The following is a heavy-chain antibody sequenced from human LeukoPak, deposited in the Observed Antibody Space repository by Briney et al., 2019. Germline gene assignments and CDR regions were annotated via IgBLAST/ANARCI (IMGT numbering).Heavy chain of an antibody. Sequence: GGSLRLSCAASGFTFSSYAMSRVRQAPGKGLEWVAVISYDGSNKYYADSVKGRFTISRDNSKNTLYLQMNSLRAEDTAVYYCARETYYDILTGYIGAFDIWGQGTMVTVSS. D-gene: IGHD3-9*01. J-gene: IGHJ3*02. CDR1: GFTFSSYA. V-gene: IGHV3-30-3*01. CDR2: ISYDGSNK. CDR3: ARETYYDILTGYIGAFDI.